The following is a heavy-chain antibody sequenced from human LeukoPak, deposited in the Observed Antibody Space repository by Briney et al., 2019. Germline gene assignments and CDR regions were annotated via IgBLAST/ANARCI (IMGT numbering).Heavy chain of an antibody. J-gene: IGHJ4*02. CDR2: IKQDGSEK. CDR1: GFTLSSYW. Sequence: GGSLRLSCAASGFTLSSYWMSWVRQAPGKGLEWVANIKQDGSEKYYVDSVKGRFTISRDNTKNSLYLQMNSLRAEDTAVYYCAREQQLPLDYWGRGTLVTVSS. D-gene: IGHD6-13*01. V-gene: IGHV3-7*01. CDR3: AREQQLPLDY.